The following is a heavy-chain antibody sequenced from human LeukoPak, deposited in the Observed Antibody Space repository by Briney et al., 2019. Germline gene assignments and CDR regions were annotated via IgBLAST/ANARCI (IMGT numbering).Heavy chain of an antibody. D-gene: IGHD1-14*01. CDR2: IHYSGST. J-gene: IGHJ6*03. CDR3: ARASITYYYYYYMGV. CDR1: GGTITNYY. V-gene: IGHV4-59*01. Sequence: SETLSLTCTVSGGTITNYYWTWIRQPPGKGLEWIGYIHYSGSTNYNPSLKSRVTISVDTSKNQFSLKLSSVTAADTAVYYCARASITYYYYYYMGVWGKGTTVTVSS.